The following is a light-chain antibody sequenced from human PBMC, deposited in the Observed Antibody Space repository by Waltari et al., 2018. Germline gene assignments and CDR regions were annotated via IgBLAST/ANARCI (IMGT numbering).Light chain of an antibody. V-gene: IGKV4-1*01. CDR3: QQHYSTPPT. J-gene: IGKJ2*01. CDR2: WAS. Sequence: DIVMTQSPDSLAVSLGARANIDCKSSLSVLYSSNDKDYLAWYQQKPGQPPKLLIYWASTRESGVPDRFSGSGSGTDFTLTISRLQAEDVAVYYCQQHYSTPPTFGQGTKLEIK. CDR1: LSVLYSSNDKDY.